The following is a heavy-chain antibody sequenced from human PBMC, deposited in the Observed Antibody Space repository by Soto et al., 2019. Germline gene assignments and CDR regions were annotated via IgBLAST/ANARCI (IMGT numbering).Heavy chain of an antibody. D-gene: IGHD3-22*01. J-gene: IGHJ4*02. CDR3: AREIFYDIRGFPGFDN. Sequence: PSETLSHTCTVSGGSVRSSTYYWGWIRQSPGKGLEWIGSIYYSGSTHNNPSLKSRVTMSVDTYTNQFSLKLSSVTAADTAVYYCAREIFYDIRGFPGFDNWGQGTLVTFSA. V-gene: IGHV4-39*07. CDR1: GGSVRSSTYY. CDR2: IYYSGST.